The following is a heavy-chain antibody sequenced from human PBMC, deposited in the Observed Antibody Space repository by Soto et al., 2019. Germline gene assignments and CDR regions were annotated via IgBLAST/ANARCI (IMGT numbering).Heavy chain of an antibody. V-gene: IGHV3-9*01. J-gene: IGHJ3*02. D-gene: IGHD5-12*01. CDR3: AKGKAGYVTAFDI. CDR2: ISWNSGSI. Sequence: SLRLSCAASGFTFDDYAMHWVRQAPGKGLEWVSGISWNSGSIGYADSVKGRFTISRDNAKNSLYLQMNSLRAEDTALYYCAKGKAGYVTAFDIWGQGTMVTVSS. CDR1: GFTFDDYA.